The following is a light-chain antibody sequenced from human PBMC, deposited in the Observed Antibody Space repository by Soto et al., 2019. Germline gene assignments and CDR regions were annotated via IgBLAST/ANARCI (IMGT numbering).Light chain of an antibody. CDR2: SNN. CDR3: AAWDDSLNVVV. J-gene: IGLJ2*01. V-gene: IGLV1-44*01. Sequence: QSALTQPPSASGTPGQRVTISCSGSSSNIGSNPVNWYQQLPGTAPKLLIYSNNQRPSGVPDRFSGSKSGTSASLAISGLQSEDEADYYCAAWDDSLNVVVFGGGTKLTVL. CDR1: SSNIGSNP.